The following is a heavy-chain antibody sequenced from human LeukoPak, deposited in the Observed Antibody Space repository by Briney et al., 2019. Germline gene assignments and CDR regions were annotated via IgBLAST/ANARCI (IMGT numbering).Heavy chain of an antibody. CDR1: GGTFSSYA. CDR2: INPNSGGT. V-gene: IGHV1-2*02. CDR3: ARVFGRQLPDY. J-gene: IGHJ4*02. D-gene: IGHD1-26*01. Sequence: ASVKVSCKPSGGTFSSYAISWVRQAPEQGLEWMGWINPNSGGTNYAQKFQGRVTMTRDTSISTAYMELSRLRSDDTAVYYCARVFGRQLPDYWGQGTLVTVSS.